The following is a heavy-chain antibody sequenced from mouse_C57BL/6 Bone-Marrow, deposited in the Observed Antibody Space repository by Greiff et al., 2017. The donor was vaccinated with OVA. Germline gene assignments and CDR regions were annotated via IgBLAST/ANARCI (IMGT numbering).Heavy chain of an antibody. V-gene: IGHV5-4*01. J-gene: IGHJ2*01. CDR2: ISDGGSYT. CDR3: AREGYYYGSSSFDY. D-gene: IGHD1-1*01. CDR1: GFTFSSYA. Sequence: EVKLMESGGGLVKPGGSLKLSCAASGFTFSSYAMSWVRQTPEKRLEWVATISDGGSYTYYPDNVKGRFTISRDNAKNNLYLQMSHLKSEDTAMYYCAREGYYYGSSSFDYWGQGTTLTVSS.